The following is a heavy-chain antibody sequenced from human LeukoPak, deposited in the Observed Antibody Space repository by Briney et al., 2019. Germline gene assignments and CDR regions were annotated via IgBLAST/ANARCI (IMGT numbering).Heavy chain of an antibody. CDR2: ISRSSNYI. J-gene: IGHJ4*02. CDR1: RFTLSSYA. D-gene: IGHD3-9*01. CDR3: ARELTYSDY. V-gene: IGHV3-21*01. Sequence: GGSLRLSCAASRFTLSSYAMNWVRQAPGKGLEWVSSISRSSNYIYYADSVKGRFTISRDNAKNSLYLQMNSLRAEDTAVYYCARELTYSDYWGQGTLVTVSS.